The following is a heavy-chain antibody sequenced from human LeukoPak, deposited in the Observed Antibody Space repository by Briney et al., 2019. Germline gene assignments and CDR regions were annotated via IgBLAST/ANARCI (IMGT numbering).Heavy chain of an antibody. D-gene: IGHD1/OR15-1a*01. CDR3: ARDLVGTAHWFDP. CDR1: GGSFSGYY. Sequence: SETLSLTCAVYGGSFSGYYWSWIRQPPGKGLEWIGEINHSGSTNYNPSLKSRVTISVDTSKNQFSLKLSSVTAADTAVYYCARDLVGTAHWFDPRGQGTLVTVSS. J-gene: IGHJ5*02. V-gene: IGHV4-34*09. CDR2: INHSGST.